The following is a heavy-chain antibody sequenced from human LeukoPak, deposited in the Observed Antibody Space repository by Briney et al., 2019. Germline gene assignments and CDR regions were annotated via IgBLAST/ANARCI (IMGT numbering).Heavy chain of an antibody. Sequence: ASVKVSCKVSGYTLTELSMHWVRQAPGKGLEWMGGFDPEDGETIYAQKFQGRVTMTEDTSTDTAYMELSSLRAEDTAVYYCAKDLGCSGGSCYSGLGGIDPWGQGTLVTVSS. V-gene: IGHV1-24*01. CDR2: FDPEDGET. D-gene: IGHD2-15*01. CDR1: GYTLTELS. J-gene: IGHJ5*02. CDR3: AKDLGCSGGSCYSGLGGIDP.